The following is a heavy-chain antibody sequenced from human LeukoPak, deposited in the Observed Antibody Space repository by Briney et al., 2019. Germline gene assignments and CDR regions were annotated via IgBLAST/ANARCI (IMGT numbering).Heavy chain of an antibody. CDR2: ISGSGGSA. CDR1: GFTFSSYA. CDR3: ARDLTVGSGSWYYGMDV. Sequence: PGGSLRLSCAASGFTFSSYAMSWVRQAPGQGLEWVSTISGSGGSAYYADSVKGRFTFSRDNSKNTLYLQMNSLRAEDTAVYYCARDLTVGSGSWYYGMDVWGQGTTVTVSS. V-gene: IGHV3-23*01. J-gene: IGHJ6*02. D-gene: IGHD3-10*01.